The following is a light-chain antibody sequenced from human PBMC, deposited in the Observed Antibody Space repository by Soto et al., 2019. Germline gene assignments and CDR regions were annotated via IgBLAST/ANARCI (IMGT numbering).Light chain of an antibody. V-gene: IGLV1-51*01. J-gene: IGLJ3*02. CDR3: ATWDNTLSVEV. CDR2: GNN. Sequence: QSVLTQPPSVSAAPGQKVTISCFGSNSNIGRNYVSWYQQLPGTAPKLLIYGNNNRHSGITDRISGSKSGTSATLGITGLQPGDEADYYCATWDNTLSVEVFGGGTQLTV. CDR1: NSNIGRNY.